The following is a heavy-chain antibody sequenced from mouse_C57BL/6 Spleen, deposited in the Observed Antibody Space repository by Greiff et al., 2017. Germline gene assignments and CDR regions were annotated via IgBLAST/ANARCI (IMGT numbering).Heavy chain of an antibody. J-gene: IGHJ1*03. V-gene: IGHV1-81*01. Sequence: QVQLKQSGAELARPGASVKLSCKASGYTFTSYGISWVKQRTGQGLEWIGEIYPRSGNTYYNEKFKGKATLTADKSSRTAYMELRSLTSEDSSVYFCARIRYITTVVAMYFDVWGTGTTVTVSS. CDR3: ARIRYITTVVAMYFDV. CDR1: GYTFTSYG. CDR2: IYPRSGNT. D-gene: IGHD1-1*01.